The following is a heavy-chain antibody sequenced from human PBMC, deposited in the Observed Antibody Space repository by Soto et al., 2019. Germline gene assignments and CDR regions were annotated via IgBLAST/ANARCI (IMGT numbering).Heavy chain of an antibody. D-gene: IGHD3-22*01. CDR3: AKDLLRITMIGVVITPPPYYYYGMDV. V-gene: IGHV3-30*18. CDR2: ISYDGSNK. CDR1: GFTFSSYG. Sequence: QVQLVESGGGVVQPGRSLRLSCAASGFTFSSYGMHWVRQAPGKGLKWVAVISYDGSNKYYADSVKGRFTISRDNSKNTLYLQMNSLRAEDTAVYYCAKDLLRITMIGVVITPPPYYYYGMDVWGQGTTVTVSS. J-gene: IGHJ6*02.